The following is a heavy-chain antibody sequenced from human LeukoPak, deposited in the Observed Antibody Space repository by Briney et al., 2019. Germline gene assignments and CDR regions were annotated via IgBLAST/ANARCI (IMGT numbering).Heavy chain of an antibody. CDR1: GYTFTSYA. D-gene: IGHD2-2*01. CDR3: ARKYQLLGSNHLFDP. V-gene: IGHV7-4-1*02. J-gene: IGHJ5*02. CDR2: INTNTGNP. Sequence: GASVKVSCKASGYTFTSYAMNWVRQAPGQGLEWMGWINTNTGNPTYAQGFTGRFVFSLDTSVSTAYLQISSLKAEDTAVYYCARKYQLLGSNHLFDPWGQGTLVTVSS.